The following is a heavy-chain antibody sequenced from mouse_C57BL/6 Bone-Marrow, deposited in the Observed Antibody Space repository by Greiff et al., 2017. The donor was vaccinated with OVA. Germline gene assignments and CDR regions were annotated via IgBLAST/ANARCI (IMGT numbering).Heavy chain of an antibody. CDR2: IWSGGST. V-gene: IGHV2-2*01. CDR3: ARRGYYGSSNYAMDY. CDR1: GFSLTSYG. Sequence: VKVVESGPGLVQPSQSLSITCTASGFSLTSYGVHWVRQSPGKGLEWLGVIWSGGSTDYNAAFISRLSISKDNSKSQVFFKMNSLQADDTAIYYCARRGYYGSSNYAMDYWGQGTSVTVSS. D-gene: IGHD1-1*01. J-gene: IGHJ4*01.